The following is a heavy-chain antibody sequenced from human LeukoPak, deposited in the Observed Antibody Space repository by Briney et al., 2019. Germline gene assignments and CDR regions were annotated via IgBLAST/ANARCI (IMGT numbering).Heavy chain of an antibody. Sequence: GGSLRLSCSASRFTFSDYTMSWVRHAQGKGQEWVGFIRSKAFGGTTEYGASVKGRFIISRDDSKSIAYLQMNSLKTEDTAVYYCTRATYSNYVNLDYWGQGTLVTVSS. D-gene: IGHD4-11*01. CDR3: TRATYSNYVNLDY. J-gene: IGHJ4*02. CDR2: IRSKAFGGTT. CDR1: RFTFSDYT. V-gene: IGHV3-49*04.